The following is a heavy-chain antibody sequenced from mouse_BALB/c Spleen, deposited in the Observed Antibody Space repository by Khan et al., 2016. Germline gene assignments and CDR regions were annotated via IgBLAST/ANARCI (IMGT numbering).Heavy chain of an antibody. J-gene: IGHJ4*01. CDR2: IWSGGST. CDR3: ARHGWDRGDYFAMDY. D-gene: IGHD3-3*01. V-gene: IGHV2-2*03. CDR1: GFSLTSYG. Sequence: VQLQESGPGLVQPSQSLSITCTVSGFSLTSYGVHWVRQSPGKGLEWLGVIWSGGSTDYNAAFISRVSITKDNSKSQVFFKMNSLQSIDTAIYYCARHGWDRGDYFAMDYWGQGTSVTVSS.